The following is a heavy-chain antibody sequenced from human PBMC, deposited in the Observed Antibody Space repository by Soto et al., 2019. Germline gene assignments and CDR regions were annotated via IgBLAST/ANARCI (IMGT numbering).Heavy chain of an antibody. CDR1: GGSISSGGYS. CDR3: ARQYYFGSGSYYKRPFDF. D-gene: IGHD3-10*01. CDR2: IYHSGST. V-gene: IGHV4-30-2*01. J-gene: IGHJ4*02. Sequence: PSETLSLTCAVSGGSISSGGYSWSWIRQPPGKGLEWIGYIYHSGSTYYNPSLKSRVTISVDRAKNQFSLKLSSVTAADTAVYYCARQYYFGSGSYYKRPFDFWGQGTXVTVSS.